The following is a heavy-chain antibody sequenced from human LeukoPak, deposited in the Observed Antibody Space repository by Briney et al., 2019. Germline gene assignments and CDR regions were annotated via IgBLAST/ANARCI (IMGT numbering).Heavy chain of an antibody. Sequence: SETLSLTCTVSGGSISSYYWSWIRQPPGKGLEWIGYIYYSGSTNYNPSLKSRVTISVDTSKNQFSLKLSSVTAADTAVYYCARSSPRQWLPEYFDYWGQGTLVTVSS. D-gene: IGHD6-19*01. V-gene: IGHV4-59*01. CDR1: GGSISSYY. J-gene: IGHJ4*02. CDR2: IYYSGST. CDR3: ARSSPRQWLPEYFDY.